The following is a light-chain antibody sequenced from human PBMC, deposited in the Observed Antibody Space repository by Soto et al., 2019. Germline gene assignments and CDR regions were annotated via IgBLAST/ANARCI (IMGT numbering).Light chain of an antibody. Sequence: QSALTQPPSASGSPGQSVTISCTGTSSDVGGYNYVSWYQQHPGKAPKLMIYEVSKRPSGVPDRFSGSKSGNTASLTVSGLQAEDEADHYCSSSAGSNRVFGTGTKVTVL. CDR2: EVS. CDR1: SSDVGGYNY. J-gene: IGLJ1*01. CDR3: SSSAGSNRV. V-gene: IGLV2-8*01.